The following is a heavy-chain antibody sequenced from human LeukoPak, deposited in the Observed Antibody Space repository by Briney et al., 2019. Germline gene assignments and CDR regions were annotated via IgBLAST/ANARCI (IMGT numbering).Heavy chain of an antibody. CDR3: ARGPGSDYYYYMDV. CDR1: GYTFTSYD. J-gene: IGHJ6*03. CDR2: MNPNSGNT. Sequence: ASVKVSCKASGYTFTSYDINWVRQATGQGLEWMGWMNPNSGNTGYAQKFQGRVTITRNTSISTAYMELSSLRSVDTAVYYCARGPGSDYYYYMDVWGKGTTVTVSS. V-gene: IGHV1-8*03.